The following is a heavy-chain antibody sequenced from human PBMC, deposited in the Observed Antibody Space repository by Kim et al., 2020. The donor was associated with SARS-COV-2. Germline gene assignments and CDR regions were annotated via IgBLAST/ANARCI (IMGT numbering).Heavy chain of an antibody. V-gene: IGHV3-30*04. Sequence: GGSLRLSCAASGFTFSSYAMHWVRQAPGKGLEWVAVISYDGSNKYYADSVKGRFTISRDNSKNTLYLQMNSLRAEDTAVYYCAREGPEGGPTGGYFQHWGQGTLVTVSS. CDR2: ISYDGSNK. CDR3: AREGPEGGPTGGYFQH. D-gene: IGHD3-16*01. J-gene: IGHJ1*01. CDR1: GFTFSSYA.